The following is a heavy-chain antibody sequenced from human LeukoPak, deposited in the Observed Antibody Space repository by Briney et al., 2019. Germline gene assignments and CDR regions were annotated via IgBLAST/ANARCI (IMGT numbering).Heavy chain of an antibody. CDR2: ISSNGGST. CDR3: VKVAYGGNSGFDY. V-gene: IGHV3-64D*09. Sequence: GGSLRLSCSASGFTFNSYVMHWVRQAPGKGLEYVSAISSNGGSTYYADSVKGRFTISRDNSRNTLYLQMSSLRAEDTAVYYCVKVAYGGNSGFDYWGQGTLVTVSS. D-gene: IGHD4-23*01. J-gene: IGHJ4*02. CDR1: GFTFNSYV.